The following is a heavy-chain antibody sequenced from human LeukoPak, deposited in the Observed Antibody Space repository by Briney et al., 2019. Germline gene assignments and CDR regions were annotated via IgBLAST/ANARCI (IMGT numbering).Heavy chain of an antibody. CDR3: ARKVPYYDILTGDHPFGY. CDR2: ISSSSSTI. V-gene: IGHV3-48*04. J-gene: IGHJ4*02. D-gene: IGHD3-9*01. CDR1: GFTFSRYS. Sequence: GGSQRLSCAASGFTFSRYSMNWVRQAPGKGLEWVSYISSSSSTIYYADSVKGRFTMSRDNAKNSLFLQMNSLRAEDTAVYYCARKVPYYDILTGDHPFGYWGQGTLVTVSS.